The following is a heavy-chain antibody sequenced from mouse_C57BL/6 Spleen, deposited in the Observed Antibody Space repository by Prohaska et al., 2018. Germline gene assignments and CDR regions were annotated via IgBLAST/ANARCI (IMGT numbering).Heavy chain of an antibody. D-gene: IGHD1-1*01. CDR3: TRTNYYGRSPSYIDV. J-gene: IGHJ1*03. CDR1: GYTFTDYE. CDR2: IDPETDGT. V-gene: IGHV1-15*01. Sequence: QVQLQQSGAELVRPGASVTLSCKSSGYTFTDYEMHWVKQTPVHGLEWIGAIDPETDGTAYKQKFKGKAILTAYKSSSTAYMELRSLTSEDSAVYYCTRTNYYGRSPSYIDVWGTGTTVTVSS.